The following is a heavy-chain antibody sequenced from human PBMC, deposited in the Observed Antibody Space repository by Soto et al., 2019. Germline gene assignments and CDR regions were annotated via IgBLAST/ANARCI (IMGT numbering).Heavy chain of an antibody. CDR3: AGRGYSYGYFDY. Sequence: QVQLQESGPGLVKPSQTLSLTCTVSGGSISSGGYYWSWIRQHPGKGLEWIGYIYYSGSTYYNPSLKSRVTISVDTSKNQFSLKLSSLSDADPAGYYCAGRGYSYGYFDYWGQGTLVTVSS. CDR1: GGSISSGGYY. V-gene: IGHV4-31*03. J-gene: IGHJ4*02. CDR2: IYYSGST. D-gene: IGHD5-18*01.